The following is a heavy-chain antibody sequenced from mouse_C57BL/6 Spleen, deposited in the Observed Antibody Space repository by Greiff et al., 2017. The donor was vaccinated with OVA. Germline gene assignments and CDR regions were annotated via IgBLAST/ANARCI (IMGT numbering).Heavy chain of an antibody. D-gene: IGHD3-2*02. CDR3: ARRGTAQAVYYDMDY. V-gene: IGHV1-61*01. J-gene: IGHJ4*01. CDR1: GYTFTSYW. Sequence: QVQLQQPGAELVRPGSSVKLSCKASGYTFTSYWMDWVKQRPGQGLEWIGNIYPSDSETHYNQKFKDKATLTVDKSSSTAYMQLSSLTSEDSAVYYCARRGTAQAVYYDMDYWGQGTSVTVAS. CDR2: IYPSDSET.